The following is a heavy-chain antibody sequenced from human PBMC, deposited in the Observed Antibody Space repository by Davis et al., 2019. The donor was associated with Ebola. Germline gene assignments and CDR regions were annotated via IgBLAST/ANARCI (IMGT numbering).Heavy chain of an antibody. Sequence: SETLSLTCAVYGGSISSSNWWSWVRQPPGKGLEWIGEIYHSGSTNYNPSLKSRVTISVDKSKNQFSLKLSSVTAADTAVYYCARGGYYYDSSAYDAFDIWGQGTMVTVSS. V-gene: IGHV4-4*02. D-gene: IGHD3-22*01. CDR2: IYHSGST. CDR3: ARGGYYYDSSAYDAFDI. CDR1: GGSISSSNW. J-gene: IGHJ3*02.